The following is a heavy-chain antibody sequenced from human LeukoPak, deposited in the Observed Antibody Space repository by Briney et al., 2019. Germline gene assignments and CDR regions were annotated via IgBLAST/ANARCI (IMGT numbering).Heavy chain of an antibody. V-gene: IGHV3-48*03. CDR3: ARTIATGHFQH. CDR1: GFTFSSYE. CDR2: ISSSGSTI. D-gene: IGHD3-9*01. Sequence: TGGSLRLSCAASGFTFSSYEMNWVRQAPGKGLEWVSYISSSGSTIYYADSVKGRFTISRDNAKNSLYLQMNSLRAEDTAVYYCARTIATGHFQHWGQGTLVTVSS. J-gene: IGHJ1*01.